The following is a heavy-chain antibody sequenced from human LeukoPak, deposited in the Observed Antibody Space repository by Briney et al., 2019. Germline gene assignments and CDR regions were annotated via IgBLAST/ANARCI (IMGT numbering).Heavy chain of an antibody. CDR2: ISAYNGNT. D-gene: IGHD3-9*01. J-gene: IGHJ4*02. Sequence: ASVKVSCKASGYTFTSYYMHWVRQAPGQGLEWMGWISAYNGNTNYAQKLQGRVTMTTDTSTSTAYMELRSLRSDDTAVYYCARLGGDYDILTGPADYWGQGTLVTVSS. V-gene: IGHV1-18*04. CDR1: GYTFTSYY. CDR3: ARLGGDYDILTGPADY.